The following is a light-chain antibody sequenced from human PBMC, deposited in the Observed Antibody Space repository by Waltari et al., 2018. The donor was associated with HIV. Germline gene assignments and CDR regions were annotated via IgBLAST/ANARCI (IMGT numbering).Light chain of an antibody. CDR3: QRYDRAPYT. Sequence: DVPMTQSPSSLSASVGDRVAITCRASQAIGSDFAWYQQKPGKVPKHLIYATSTFQSGVPSRFSGSGSGTDFTLTITSLQTEDFAFYYCQRYDRAPYTFGPGTKLELK. V-gene: IGKV1-27*01. CDR1: QAIGSD. J-gene: IGKJ2*01. CDR2: ATS.